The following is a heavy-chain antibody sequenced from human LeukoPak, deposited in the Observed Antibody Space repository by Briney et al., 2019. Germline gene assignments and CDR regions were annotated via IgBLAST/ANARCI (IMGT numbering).Heavy chain of an antibody. D-gene: IGHD6-19*01. CDR3: ARQMGIAVAGTGTYYFDY. Sequence: SETLSLTCAVSGYSISSGYYCGWIRQPPGKGLEWIGSIYHSGSTYYNPSLKSRVTISVDTSKNQFSLKLSSVTAADTAVYYCARQMGIAVAGTGTYYFDYWGQGTLVTVSS. J-gene: IGHJ4*02. CDR1: GYSISSGYY. CDR2: IYHSGST. V-gene: IGHV4-38-2*01.